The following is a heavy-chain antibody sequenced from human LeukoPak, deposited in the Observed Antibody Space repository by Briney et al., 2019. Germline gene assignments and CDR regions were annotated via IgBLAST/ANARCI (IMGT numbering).Heavy chain of an antibody. D-gene: IGHD6-6*01. Sequence: SQTLSLTCTVSGGSISSGDYYWSWIRQPPGKGLEWIGYIYYSGSTNYNPSLKSRVTISVDTSKNQFSLKLSSVTAADTAVYYCARAYEYSSASLDYWGQGTLVTVSS. J-gene: IGHJ4*02. V-gene: IGHV4-30-4*08. CDR1: GGSISSGDYY. CDR2: IYYSGST. CDR3: ARAYEYSSASLDY.